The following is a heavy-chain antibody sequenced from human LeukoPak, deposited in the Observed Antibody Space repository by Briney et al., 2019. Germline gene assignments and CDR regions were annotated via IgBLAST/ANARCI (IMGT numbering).Heavy chain of an antibody. CDR3: ARDYGARGGAYYFDY. CDR2: INPSGGST. V-gene: IGHV1-46*01. D-gene: IGHD2-15*01. CDR1: GYTFTSYY. J-gene: IGHJ4*02. Sequence: ASVKVSCKASGYTFTSYYMHWVRQAPGQGLEWMGIINPSGGSTSYAQKFQGRVTMTRDTSTSTVYMELSSLRSEDTAVYYCARDYGARGGAYYFDYWGQGTLVTVSS.